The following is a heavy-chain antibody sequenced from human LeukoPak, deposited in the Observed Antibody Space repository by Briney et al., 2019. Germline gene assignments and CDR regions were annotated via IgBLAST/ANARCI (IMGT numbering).Heavy chain of an antibody. Sequence: GGSLRLSCAASGFTFSDYYMSWIRQAPGKGLEWVSYISSSGSTIYYADSVKGRFTISRDNAKNSLYLQMNSLRAEDTAVYYCARGWGPGYSTTIVAGTAFDYWGQGTLVTVSS. J-gene: IGHJ4*02. D-gene: IGHD6-19*01. CDR1: GFTFSDYY. CDR3: ARGWGPGYSTTIVAGTAFDY. V-gene: IGHV3-11*01. CDR2: ISSSGSTI.